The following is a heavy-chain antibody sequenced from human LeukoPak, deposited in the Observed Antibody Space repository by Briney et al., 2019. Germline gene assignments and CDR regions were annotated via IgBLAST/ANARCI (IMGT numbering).Heavy chain of an antibody. CDR3: ARVSSGWSPPIDNYYYMDV. J-gene: IGHJ6*03. V-gene: IGHV1-18*01. Sequence: SVKVSCKASGYTFTSYGISWVRQAPGQGLEWMGWISAYNGNTNYAQKLQGRVTMTTDTSTSTAYMELRSLRSDDTAVYYCARVSSGWSPPIDNYYYMDVWGKGTTVTISS. CDR1: GYTFTSYG. D-gene: IGHD6-19*01. CDR2: ISAYNGNT.